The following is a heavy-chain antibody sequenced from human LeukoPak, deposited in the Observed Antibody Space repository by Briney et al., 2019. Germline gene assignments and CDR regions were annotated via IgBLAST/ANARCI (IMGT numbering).Heavy chain of an antibody. Sequence: ASVKVSCKASGCTFTGYYMYWVRQAPGQGLEWIGRINPNSGGTNYAQKFQGRATMTRDTSISTAYMELSRLRSDDTAVYSCARSTLSRNYYDSSGYYYDLDYWGQGTLVTVSS. J-gene: IGHJ4*02. CDR3: ARSTLSRNYYDSSGYYYDLDY. CDR2: INPNSGGT. CDR1: GCTFTGYY. D-gene: IGHD3-22*01. V-gene: IGHV1-2*06.